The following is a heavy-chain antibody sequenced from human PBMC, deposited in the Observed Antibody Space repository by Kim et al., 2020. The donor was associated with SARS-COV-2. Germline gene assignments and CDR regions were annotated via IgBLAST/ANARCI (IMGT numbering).Heavy chain of an antibody. CDR3: ARAAKMLGGFDY. Sequence: ASVKVSCKASGYTFTSYYMHWVRQAPGQGLEWMGIINPSSGSTSYAQKFQGRVTMTRDTSRSTVYMEVSSLRSEDTAVFYCARAAKMLGGFDYWGQGTLVTVSS. D-gene: IGHD2-15*01. V-gene: IGHV1-46*01. CDR2: INPSSGST. CDR1: GYTFTSYY. J-gene: IGHJ4*02.